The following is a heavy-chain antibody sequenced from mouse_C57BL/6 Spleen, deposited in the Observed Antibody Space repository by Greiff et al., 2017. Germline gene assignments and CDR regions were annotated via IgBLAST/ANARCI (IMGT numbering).Heavy chain of an antibody. CDR3: ARGIYHYAMDY. CDR2: IYPGSGST. CDR1: GYTFTSYW. V-gene: IGHV1-55*01. J-gene: IGHJ4*01. Sequence: QVQLQQPGAELVKPGASVQMSCKASGYTFTSYWITWVKQRSGQGLEWIGDIYPGSGSTNYNEKFKSKATRTVDTSSSTAYMQLSSLTSEDSAVYYCARGIYHYAMDYWGQGTSVTVSS.